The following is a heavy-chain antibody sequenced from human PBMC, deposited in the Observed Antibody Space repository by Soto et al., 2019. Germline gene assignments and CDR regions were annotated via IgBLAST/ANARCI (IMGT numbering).Heavy chain of an antibody. V-gene: IGHV3-23*01. CDR3: AKDLGQQLGPYYYYYGMDV. D-gene: IGHD6-13*01. Sequence: GGSLRLSCAASGFTFSSHAMSWVRQAPGKGLEWVSAISGSGGSTYYADSVKGRFTISRDNSKNTLYLQMNSLRAEDTAVYYCAKDLGQQLGPYYYYYGMDVWGQGTTVTVSS. CDR1: GFTFSSHA. J-gene: IGHJ6*02. CDR2: ISGSGGST.